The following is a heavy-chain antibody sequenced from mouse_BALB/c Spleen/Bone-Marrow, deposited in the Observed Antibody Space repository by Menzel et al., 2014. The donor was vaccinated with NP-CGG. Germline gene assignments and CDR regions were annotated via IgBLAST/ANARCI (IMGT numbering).Heavy chain of an antibody. CDR3: TRGVYYDYDEGAMDY. J-gene: IGHJ4*01. D-gene: IGHD2-4*01. V-gene: IGHV1-14*01. Sequence: EVKLQESGPELVKPGVSVKMSCKASGYTFTSYVMHWVKQKPGQGLEWIGYINPYNDGTKYNEKFKGKATLTSDKSSSTAYMELSSLTSEDSAVYYCTRGVYYDYDEGAMDYWGQGSSVTDSS. CDR1: GYTFTSYV. CDR2: INPYNDGT.